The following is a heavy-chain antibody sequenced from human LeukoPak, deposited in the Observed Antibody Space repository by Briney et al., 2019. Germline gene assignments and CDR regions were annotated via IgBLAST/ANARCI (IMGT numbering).Heavy chain of an antibody. CDR2: MNPNSGDT. V-gene: IGHV1-8*01. D-gene: IGHD6-19*01. J-gene: IGHJ4*02. CDR1: GYTFTNYN. CDR3: ARVRSSGWSRDSDY. Sequence: ASVKVSCKASGYTFTNYNIDWVRQATGQGLEWMGWMNPNSGDTGYAQKFQGRVTMARNTSISTAYMELSSLRSEDTAVYYCARVRSSGWSRDSDYWGQGTLVTVSS.